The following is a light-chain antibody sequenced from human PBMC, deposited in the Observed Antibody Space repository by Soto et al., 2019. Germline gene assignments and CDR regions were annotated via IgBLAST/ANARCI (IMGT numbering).Light chain of an antibody. Sequence: QSVLTQPRSVSGSPGQSVTISCTGNSSDVGGYNYVSWYQQHPGKAPKLMIYDVSKRPSGVPDRFSGSKSGNTASLTISVLQADDEADYYCCSYAGSYTPVVFGGGTQLTVL. CDR2: DVS. CDR3: CSYAGSYTPVV. V-gene: IGLV2-11*01. J-gene: IGLJ2*01. CDR1: SSDVGGYNY.